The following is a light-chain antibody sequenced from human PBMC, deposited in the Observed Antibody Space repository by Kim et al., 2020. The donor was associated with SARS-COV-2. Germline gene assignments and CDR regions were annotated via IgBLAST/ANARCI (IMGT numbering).Light chain of an antibody. J-gene: IGKJ2*01. CDR1: QSVSSN. V-gene: IGKV3-15*01. CDR3: QQYNNWPRDT. CDR2: GAS. Sequence: EIVMTQSPATLSVSPGERATLSCRASQSVSSNLAWYQQKPGQAPGLLIYGASTRATGIPARFSGSGSGTEFTLTISSLQSEDFAVYYCQQYNNWPRDTFGQGTKLEI.